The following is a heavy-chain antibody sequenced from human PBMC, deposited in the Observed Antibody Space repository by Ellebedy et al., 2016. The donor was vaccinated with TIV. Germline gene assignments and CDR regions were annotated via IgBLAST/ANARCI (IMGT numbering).Heavy chain of an antibody. CDR1: GFTFGSYG. CDR2: IWFDGGHQ. CDR3: ARQAQIHQWFMDY. V-gene: IGHV3-33*01. D-gene: IGHD3-22*01. J-gene: IGHJ4*02. Sequence: GGSLRLXCAASGFTFGSYGMHWVRQAPDKGLEWVAAIWFDGGHQKYAESVKGRFTISRDNSKNTLFLQMNSLRAEDTAVYYCARQAQIHQWFMDYWGQGTLVTVSS.